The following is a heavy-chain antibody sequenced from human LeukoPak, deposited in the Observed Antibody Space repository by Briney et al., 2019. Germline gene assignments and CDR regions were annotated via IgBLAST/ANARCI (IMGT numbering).Heavy chain of an antibody. Sequence: ASVKVSCKASGGTFSSSAISWVRQAPGQGLEWMGGIIPIFGTANYAQKFQGRVTITADKSTSTAYMELSSLRSEDTAVCYCARADPFYGSGSYAGSWFDPWGQGTLVTVSS. V-gene: IGHV1-69*06. CDR3: ARADPFYGSGSYAGSWFDP. CDR1: GGTFSSSA. D-gene: IGHD3-10*01. CDR2: IIPIFGTA. J-gene: IGHJ5*02.